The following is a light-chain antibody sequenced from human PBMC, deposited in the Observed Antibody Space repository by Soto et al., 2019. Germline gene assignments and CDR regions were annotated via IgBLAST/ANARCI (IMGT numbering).Light chain of an antibody. CDR2: EVS. V-gene: IGLV2-8*01. CDR3: SSYTSNSTLV. CDR1: SSDVGGYNY. Sequence: QSVLTQPPSASGSPGQSVPISCTGTSSDVGGYNYVSWYQQHPGKAPKLMIYEVSKRPSGVPDRFSGSKSGNTASLTVSGLQAEDEADYYCSSYTSNSTLVFGGGTKLTVL. J-gene: IGLJ3*02.